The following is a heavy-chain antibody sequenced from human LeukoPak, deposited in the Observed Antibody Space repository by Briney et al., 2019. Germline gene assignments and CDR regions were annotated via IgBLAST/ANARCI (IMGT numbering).Heavy chain of an antibody. J-gene: IGHJ5*02. CDR2: ISSSSSYI. V-gene: IGHV3-21*01. CDR3: ARENTYYDILTGYRPLNWFDP. D-gene: IGHD3-9*01. CDR1: GFTFSSYS. Sequence: GGSLRLSCAASGFTFSSYSMNWVRQAPGKGLEWVSSISSSSSYIYYADSVKGRITISRDNAKNSLYLQMNSLRAEDTAVYYCARENTYYDILTGYRPLNWFDPWGQGTLVTVSS.